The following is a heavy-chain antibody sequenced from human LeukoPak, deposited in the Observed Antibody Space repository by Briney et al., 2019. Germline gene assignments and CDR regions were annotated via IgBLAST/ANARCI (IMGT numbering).Heavy chain of an antibody. V-gene: IGHV3-7*01. CDR2: IKQDGSEK. D-gene: IGHD2-21*01. CDR1: GFTFNNYW. Sequence: PGGSLRLSCAAPGFTFNNYWMSWVHQAPGKGLEWVANIKQDGSEKYYVDSVKGRFTISRDNAKNSLYLQMNSLRAEDTAVYYCARHIGTYYDYWGPGTLVTVS. CDR3: ARHIGTYYDY. J-gene: IGHJ4*02.